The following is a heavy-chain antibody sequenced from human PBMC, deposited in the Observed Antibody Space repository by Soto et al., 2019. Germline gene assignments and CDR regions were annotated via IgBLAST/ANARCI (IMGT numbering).Heavy chain of an antibody. V-gene: IGHV6-1*01. J-gene: IGHJ6*02. Sequence: SQTLSLTCAISGDSVSSNSATWNWIRQSPSRGLEWLGRTYYRSKWYSDYAVPVKSRITINPDISKNQFSLQLNLLTPEDTAVYFCARVPYVEMATIPHGLDVWGQGTTVTVSS. D-gene: IGHD5-12*01. CDR2: TYYRSKWYS. CDR1: GDSVSSNSAT. CDR3: ARVPYVEMATIPHGLDV.